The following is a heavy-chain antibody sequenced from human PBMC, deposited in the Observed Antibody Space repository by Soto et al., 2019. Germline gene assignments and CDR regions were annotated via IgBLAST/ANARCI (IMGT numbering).Heavy chain of an antibody. Sequence: GGSLRLSCAASGFSFSTYAMSGVRQAPGKGLEWVSGISAGGGNTYYADSVRGRFTISRDNSKNTVDLQISSLRAEDTAVYYSAKPYCSSTSFPRSAFDYWGQGTLVTVSS. J-gene: IGHJ4*02. CDR3: AKPYCSSTSFPRSAFDY. V-gene: IGHV3-23*01. CDR1: GFSFSTYA. D-gene: IGHD2-2*01. CDR2: ISAGGGNT.